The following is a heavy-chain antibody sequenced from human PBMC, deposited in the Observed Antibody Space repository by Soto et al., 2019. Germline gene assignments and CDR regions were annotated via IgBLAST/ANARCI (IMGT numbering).Heavy chain of an antibody. J-gene: IGHJ6*02. CDR2: ISPRSDYI. Sequence: DVQLVESGGGLVKPGGSLRLSCVVSGFDFSDFSINWVRQAPGKGLEWVSSISPRSDYIYYADSLKGPFTVPRDNAKNSLFLQMNSLGADDTAVYYCAREKRHNLLGGRFGMDVGGQGTTVSVSS. CDR1: GFDFSDFS. V-gene: IGHV3-21*01. CDR3: AREKRHNLLGGRFGMDV.